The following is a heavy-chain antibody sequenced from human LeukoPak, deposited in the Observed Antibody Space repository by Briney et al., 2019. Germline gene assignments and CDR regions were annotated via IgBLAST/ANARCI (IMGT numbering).Heavy chain of an antibody. CDR2: INSDGSST. D-gene: IGHD5-12*01. CDR1: GFTFSSYW. V-gene: IGHV3-74*01. Sequence: GGSLRLSCAASGFTFSSYWMHWVRQAPGKGLMWVSRINSDGSSTSYADSVKGRFTISRDNAKNTLYLQMNSLRAEDTAVFYCARVGQAGYVGYPLECRGQGTLVTVSS. CDR3: ARVGQAGYVGYPLEC. J-gene: IGHJ4*02.